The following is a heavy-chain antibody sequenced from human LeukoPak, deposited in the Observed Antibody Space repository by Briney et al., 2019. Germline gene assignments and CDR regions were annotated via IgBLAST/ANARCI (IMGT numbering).Heavy chain of an antibody. J-gene: IGHJ4*02. CDR3: ARGSEMGYSSGWYAVVFDY. CDR1: GGSISSSSYY. V-gene: IGHV4-39*07. D-gene: IGHD6-19*01. Sequence: PSETLSLTCTVSGGSISSSSYYWGWIRQPPGKGLEWIGEINHSGSTNYNPSLKSRVTISVDTSKNQFSLKLSSVTAADTAVYYCARGSEMGYSSGWYAVVFDYWGQGTLVTVSS. CDR2: INHSGST.